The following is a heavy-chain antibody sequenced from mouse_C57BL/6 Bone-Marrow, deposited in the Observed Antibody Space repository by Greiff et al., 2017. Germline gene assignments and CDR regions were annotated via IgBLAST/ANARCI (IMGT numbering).Heavy chain of an antibody. V-gene: IGHV1-42*01. D-gene: IGHD2-2*01. CDR3: ARGSHRYYVFEGFAH. CDR1: GYSFTGYY. CDR2: INPSTGGN. Sequence: EVQLQQSGPELVKPGASVKISCKASGYSFTGYYMNWVKQSPEKSLEWIGEINPSTGGNTYNQKFKAKATLTVDKSSSTASMQLKSLTSEDSEVYYCARGSHRYYVFEGFAHCGHVTLVTVSA. J-gene: IGHJ3*01.